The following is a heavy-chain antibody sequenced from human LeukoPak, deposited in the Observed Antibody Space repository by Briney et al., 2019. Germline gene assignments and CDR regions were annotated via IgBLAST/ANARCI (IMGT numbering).Heavy chain of an antibody. V-gene: IGHV3-74*01. CDR1: GFTFTNYW. J-gene: IGHJ6*03. CDR2: VLSDGSRI. Sequence: PGGSLRLSCAASGFTFTNYWMHWVRQAPGKGLVWVSRVLSDGSRISYADSVKGRFTIARDNSKNTLYLQMNSLRAEDTAVYYCAKDQRYYYMDVWGKGTTVTISS. CDR3: AKDQRYYYMDV.